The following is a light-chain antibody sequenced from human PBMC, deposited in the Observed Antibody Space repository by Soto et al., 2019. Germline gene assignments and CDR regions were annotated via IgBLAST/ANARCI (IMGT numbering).Light chain of an antibody. J-gene: IGLJ1*01. V-gene: IGLV2-8*01. CDR1: SSDVGGYIY. Sequence: QSVLTQPPSASGSPGQSVTISCTGTSSDVGGYIYVSWYQQHPGNAPKLMIYDVSKRPSEVPDRFSGSKSGTSASLAISGLRSEDEAEYYCAAWDASLSGYVFGTGTKVTVL. CDR3: AAWDASLSGYV. CDR2: DVS.